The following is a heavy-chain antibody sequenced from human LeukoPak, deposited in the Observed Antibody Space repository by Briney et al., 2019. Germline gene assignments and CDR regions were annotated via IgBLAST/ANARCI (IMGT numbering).Heavy chain of an antibody. CDR2: ISWGSDSV. CDR3: AKDWSYGGNSWKYFGS. Sequence: PGGSLRLSCAASGFTFDDYAMHWVRQAPGKGLEWASGISWGSDSVDYADSVKGRFTISRDNAKNSLYLQMNSLRADDTALYYCAKDWSYGGNSWKYFGSWGQGILVTVSS. J-gene: IGHJ4*02. D-gene: IGHD4-23*01. CDR1: GFTFDDYA. V-gene: IGHV3-9*01.